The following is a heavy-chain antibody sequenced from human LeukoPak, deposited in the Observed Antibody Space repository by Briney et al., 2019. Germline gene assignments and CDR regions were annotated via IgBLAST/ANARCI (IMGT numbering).Heavy chain of an antibody. Sequence: PGGSLRLSSAASGFTFSSYWMSWVRQAPGKGLEWVANIKQDGSEKYYVDSVKGRFTISRDNAKNSLYLQMNSLRAEDTAVYYCASLSTSFGLDVWGQGTTVTVSS. V-gene: IGHV3-7*05. CDR2: IKQDGSEK. D-gene: IGHD5/OR15-5a*01. CDR1: GFTFSSYW. J-gene: IGHJ6*02. CDR3: ASLSTSFGLDV.